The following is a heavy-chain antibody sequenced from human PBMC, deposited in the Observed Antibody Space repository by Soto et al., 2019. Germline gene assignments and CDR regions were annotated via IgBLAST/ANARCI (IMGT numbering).Heavy chain of an antibody. J-gene: IGHJ4*02. CDR3: ARGFRCSGGSCYSNLVDC. V-gene: IGHV3-11*01. CDR1: GFTFSDYY. CDR2: ISTSGTTI. Sequence: PGGSLRLSCAASGFTFSDYYMSWIRQAPGKGLEWVSYISTSGTTISYADSVKGRFTVSRDNAKNSLYLQMDSLRAEDTAVYYCARGFRCSGGSCYSNLVDCWGQGTMVTVSS. D-gene: IGHD2-15*01.